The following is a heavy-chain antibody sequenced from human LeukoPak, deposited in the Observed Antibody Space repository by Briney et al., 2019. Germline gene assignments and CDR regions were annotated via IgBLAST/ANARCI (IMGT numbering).Heavy chain of an antibody. J-gene: IGHJ5*02. Sequence: ASVKVSCKASGYTFTSYDINWVRQATGQGLEWMGWMNPNSGNTGYAQKFQGRVTMTRNTSISTAYMELSSLRSEDTAVYYCARGMPLWFRVRSGHNWFDPWGQGTLVTVSS. CDR2: MNPNSGNT. V-gene: IGHV1-8*01. CDR3: ARGMPLWFRVRSGHNWFDP. D-gene: IGHD3-10*01. CDR1: GYTFTSYD.